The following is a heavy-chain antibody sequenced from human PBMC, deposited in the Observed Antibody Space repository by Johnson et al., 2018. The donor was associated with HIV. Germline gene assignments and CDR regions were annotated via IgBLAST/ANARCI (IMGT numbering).Heavy chain of an antibody. V-gene: IGHV3-7*04. D-gene: IGHD1-1*01. CDR1: GFTFTNYW. CDR2: INQDGSEK. CDR3: TGGWYNLSAFDI. Sequence: VQLVESGGGLVQPGGSLRLSCAASGFTFTNYWMSWVRQAPGKGLEWVANINQDGSEKYYVDSVKGRFTISRDNAKNSLYVQMNSLRAEDTAMYYCTGGWYNLSAFDIWGQGTLVTVSS. J-gene: IGHJ3*02.